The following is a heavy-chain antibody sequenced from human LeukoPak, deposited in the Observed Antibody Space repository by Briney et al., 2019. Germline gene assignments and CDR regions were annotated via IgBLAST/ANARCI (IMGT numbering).Heavy chain of an antibody. J-gene: IGHJ5*02. D-gene: IGHD2-2*01. CDR3: AKGQVSPAVNNWFVP. Sequence: GGSLRLSCAASGFTFNSYAMSWVRQAPGEGLEWVSAISGSGDSTYYADSVKGRFTISRDNSKNTLYLQMNSLRGEDTAVYYCAKGQVSPAVNNWFVPWGQGTLVTVSS. CDR2: ISGSGDST. V-gene: IGHV3-23*01. CDR1: GFTFNSYA.